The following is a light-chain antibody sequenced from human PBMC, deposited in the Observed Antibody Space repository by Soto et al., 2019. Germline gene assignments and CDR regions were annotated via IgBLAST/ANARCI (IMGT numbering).Light chain of an antibody. V-gene: IGKV1-39*01. J-gene: IGKJ1*01. Sequence: DIQMTQSPSSLSASVGDRVTITCRASQSISTYLNWYQHKPGKAPKVLIYAVSSLQSGVPSRFSVSGSGTDFTLTITSLQPEDSATYYCQHSYGTPRTVGQGTKVEIK. CDR1: QSISTY. CDR3: QHSYGTPRT. CDR2: AVS.